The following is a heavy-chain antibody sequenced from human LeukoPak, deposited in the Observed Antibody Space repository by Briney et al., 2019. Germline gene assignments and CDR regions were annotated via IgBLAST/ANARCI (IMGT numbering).Heavy chain of an antibody. V-gene: IGHV1-46*01. CDR2: INPSGGST. CDR3: ARRSSDSSGSDAFDI. D-gene: IGHD3-22*01. J-gene: IGHJ3*02. CDR1: GYTFTTYY. Sequence: ASVKVSCKASGYTFTTYYMHWVRQAPGQGLEWMGIINPSGGSTTYAQKFQGRVTMTRDTSTSTVYMELSSLRSEDTAVYYCARRSSDSSGSDAFDIWGQGTMVTVSS.